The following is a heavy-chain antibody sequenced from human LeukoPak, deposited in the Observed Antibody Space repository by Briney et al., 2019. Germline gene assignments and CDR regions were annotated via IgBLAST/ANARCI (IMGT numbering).Heavy chain of an antibody. J-gene: IGHJ6*02. V-gene: IGHV4-39*01. CDR1: GGSISSSSYY. D-gene: IGHD3-10*01. Sequence: SETLSLTCTVSGGSISSSSYYWGWIRQPPGKGLEWIGSIYYSGSTYYNPSLKGRVTISVDTSKNQFSLKLSSVTAADTAVYYCARLGRIRGHYYYYGMDVWGQGTTVTVSS. CDR3: ARLGRIRGHYYYYGMDV. CDR2: IYYSGST.